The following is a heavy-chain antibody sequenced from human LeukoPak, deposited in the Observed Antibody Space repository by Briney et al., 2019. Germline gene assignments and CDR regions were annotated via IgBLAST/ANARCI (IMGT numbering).Heavy chain of an antibody. V-gene: IGHV4-31*03. CDR3: SGQRGVRYCNGGNCYSGALDY. D-gene: IGHD2-15*01. J-gene: IGHJ4*02. CDR2: TFYGGST. Sequence: PSETLFLTCSVSGASISSGDHYWSWVRQHPGKGLEWIGYTFYGGSTYYNPSLESRVSISIDSSKNQISLELRFVTAADTAVYYCSGQRGVRYCNGGNCYSGALDYWSQGTLVPVSS. CDR1: GASISSGDHY.